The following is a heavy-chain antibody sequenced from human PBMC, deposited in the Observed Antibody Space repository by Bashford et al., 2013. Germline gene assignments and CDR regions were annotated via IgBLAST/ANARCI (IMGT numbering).Heavy chain of an antibody. CDR1: GGTFRNYD. Sequence: SVKVSCKASGGTFRNYDLSWVRQAPGQGLEWMGLIIPIYGTTYYAQKFQGRVTLTADEDSSTAYMELSSLTSDDTAVYYCARHGGFRGNDPSYFDYWGQGTLVTVSS. D-gene: IGHD2-15*01. V-gene: IGHV1-69*13. CDR2: IIPIYGTT. CDR3: ARHGGFRGNDPSYFDY. J-gene: IGHJ4*02.